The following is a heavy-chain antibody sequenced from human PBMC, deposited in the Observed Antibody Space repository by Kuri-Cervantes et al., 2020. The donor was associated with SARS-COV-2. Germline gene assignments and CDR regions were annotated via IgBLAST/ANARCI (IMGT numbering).Heavy chain of an antibody. CDR2: IWYDGRKT. J-gene: IGHJ6*03. CDR3: ARGERMVYANYYMDV. D-gene: IGHD2-8*01. Sequence: GGSLRLSCAASGFTFRTYGMHWVRQPPGKGLEWMAVIWYDGRKTYYADSVRGRFTISRDNSKNTLYLQMNSLRAEDTAVYCCARGERMVYANYYMDVWGKGTTVTVSS. CDR1: GFTFRTYG. V-gene: IGHV3-33*08.